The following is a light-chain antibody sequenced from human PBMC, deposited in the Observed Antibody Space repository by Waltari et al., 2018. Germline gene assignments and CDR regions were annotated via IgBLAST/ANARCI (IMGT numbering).Light chain of an antibody. CDR2: VNT. CDR1: TSNLGAGYA. Sequence: QSVLTQPPSVSGAPGQRVTISCTGSTSNLGAGYAVPWYQQLPPTAPKLLIYVNTNRPSGVPDRFSASKSGASASLAITGLQAEDEADYYCQSYDSSLTAWVFGGGTKLTVL. V-gene: IGLV1-40*01. CDR3: QSYDSSLTAWV. J-gene: IGLJ3*02.